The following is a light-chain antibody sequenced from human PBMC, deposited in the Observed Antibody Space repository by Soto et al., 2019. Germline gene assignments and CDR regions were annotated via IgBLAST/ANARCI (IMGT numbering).Light chain of an antibody. Sequence: DIQMTQSPSTLSGSVGDRVTITCRASQGINSRLAWYQQRPGKAPDLLIYDASTLQSGVPSRFSGSGSGTEFTLTISSLQPDDFATYSCQQYYTYSRTFGQGTKVDIK. V-gene: IGKV1-5*01. J-gene: IGKJ1*01. CDR3: QQYYTYSRT. CDR2: DAS. CDR1: QGINSR.